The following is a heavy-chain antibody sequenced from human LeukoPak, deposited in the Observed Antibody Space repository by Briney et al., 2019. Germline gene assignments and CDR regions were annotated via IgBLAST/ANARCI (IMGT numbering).Heavy chain of an antibody. J-gene: IGHJ4*02. CDR1: GYTFTSYD. V-gene: IGHV1-2*02. CDR2: INPNSGGT. CDR3: ARPDRLDRNFDY. Sequence: ASVKVSCKASGYTFTSYDINWVRQATGQGLEWMGWINPNSGGTNYAQKFQGRVTMTRDTSISTAYMELSRLRSDDTAVYYCARPDRLDRNFDYWGQGTLVTVSS. D-gene: IGHD1-14*01.